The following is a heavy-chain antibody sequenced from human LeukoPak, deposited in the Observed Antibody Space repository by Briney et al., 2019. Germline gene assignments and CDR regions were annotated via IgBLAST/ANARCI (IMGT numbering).Heavy chain of an antibody. CDR2: INHSGST. CDR3: ARGATKYYYDSSCSNPPRGYYYYMDV. J-gene: IGHJ6*03. CDR1: GGSFSGYY. V-gene: IGHV4-34*01. D-gene: IGHD3-22*01. Sequence: SETLSLTCAVYGGSFSGYYWSWIRQPPGKGLEWIGEINHSGSTNYNPSLKSRVTISVDTSKNQFSLKLSSVTAADTAVYYCARGATKYYYDSSCSNPPRGYYYYMDVWGKGTTFTVSS.